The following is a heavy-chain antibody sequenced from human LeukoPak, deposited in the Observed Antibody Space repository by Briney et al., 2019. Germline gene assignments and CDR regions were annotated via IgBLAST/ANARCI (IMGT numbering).Heavy chain of an antibody. D-gene: IGHD3-3*01. CDR2: IYYSGST. J-gene: IGHJ2*01. CDR3: ARSYDFWSGYYRYLDL. Sequence: PSETLSLTCAVYGGSFSGYYWSWIRQPPGKGLEWIGSIYYSGSTYYNPSLKSRVTISVDTSKNQFSLKLSSVTAADTAVYYCARSYDFWSGYYRYLDLWGRGTLVTVSS. CDR1: GGSFSGYY. V-gene: IGHV4-34*01.